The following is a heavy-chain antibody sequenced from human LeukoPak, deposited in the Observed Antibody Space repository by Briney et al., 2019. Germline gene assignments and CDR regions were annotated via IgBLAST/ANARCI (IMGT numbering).Heavy chain of an antibody. CDR2: IYYSGST. D-gene: IGHD5-24*01. CDR3: ARQPGRWLQFDY. CDR1: GGSISSYY. Sequence: SETLSLTCTASGGSISSYYWSWIRQPPGKRLEWIGYIYYSGSTNYNPSLKSRVTISVDTSKNQFSLKLSSVTAADTAVYYCARQPGRWLQFDYWGQGTLVTVSS. V-gene: IGHV4-59*08. J-gene: IGHJ4*02.